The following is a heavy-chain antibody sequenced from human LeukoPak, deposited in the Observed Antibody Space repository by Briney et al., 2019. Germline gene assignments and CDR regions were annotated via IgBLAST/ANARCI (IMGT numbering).Heavy chain of an antibody. CDR2: IYFSGST. CDR3: ARDKEDSYYYNGMDV. D-gene: IGHD2-15*01. CDR1: GGSISNYY. J-gene: IGHJ6*02. V-gene: IGHV4-4*07. Sequence: SETLSLTCTVSGGSISNYYWSWIRQPAGKGLEWIGRIYFSGSTNYNPSLNSRVTMSVHTSKNKFSLKLSSVTAADTAVYYCARDKEDSYYYNGMDVWGQGTTVTVSS.